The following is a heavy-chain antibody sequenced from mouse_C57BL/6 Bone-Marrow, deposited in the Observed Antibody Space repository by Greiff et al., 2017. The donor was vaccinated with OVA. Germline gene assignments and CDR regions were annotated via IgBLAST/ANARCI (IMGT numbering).Heavy chain of an antibody. V-gene: IGHV14-3*01. CDR3: ARSPVVAPYAMDY. CDR1: GFNIKNTY. CDR2: IDPANGNT. Sequence: VQLKQSVAELVRPGASVKLSCTASGFNIKNTYMHWVKQRPEQGLEWIGRIDPANGNTKYAPKFQGKATITADTSSNTAYLQLSSLTSEDTAIYCCARSPVVAPYAMDYWGQGTSVTVSS. J-gene: IGHJ4*01. D-gene: IGHD1-1*01.